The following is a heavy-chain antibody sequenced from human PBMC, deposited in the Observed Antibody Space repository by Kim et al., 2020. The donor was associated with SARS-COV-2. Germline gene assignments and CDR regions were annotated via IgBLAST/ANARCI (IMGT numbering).Heavy chain of an antibody. D-gene: IGHD3-3*01. CDR2: IYYSGST. CDR1: GGSISSYY. CDR3: ARGGRGGNDFWSGYYRYYYYYMDV. V-gene: IGHV4-59*01. J-gene: IGHJ6*03. Sequence: SETLSLTCTVSGGSISSYYWSWIRQPPGKGLEWIGYIYYSGSTNYNPSLKSRVTISVDTSKNQFSLKLSSVTAADTAVYYCARGGRGGNDFWSGYYRYYYYYMDVWGKGTTVTVSS.